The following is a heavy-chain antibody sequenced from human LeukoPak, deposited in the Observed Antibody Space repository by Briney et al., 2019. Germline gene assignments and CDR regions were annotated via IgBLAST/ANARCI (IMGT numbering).Heavy chain of an antibody. CDR2: ISYEGSNK. CDR3: AKVREGVVVVPAAPVDF. V-gene: IGHV3-30*18. D-gene: IGHD2-2*01. CDR1: GFTFSSYG. J-gene: IGHJ4*02. Sequence: PGGSLRLSCAASGFTFSSYGMHWVRQAPGKGLEGVAVISYEGSNKYYADSVKGRFTISRDNSENTLYLQMNSLRAEDTAIYYCAKVREGVVVVPAAPVDFWGQGTLVTVSS.